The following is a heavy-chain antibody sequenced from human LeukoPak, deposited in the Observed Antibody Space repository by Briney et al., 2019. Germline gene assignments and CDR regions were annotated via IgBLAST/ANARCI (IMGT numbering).Heavy chain of an antibody. CDR3: ARRQYPPGAFDI. V-gene: IGHV4-4*02. J-gene: IGHJ3*02. Sequence: SETLSLTCAVSDDSISSSNWWSWVRQPPEKGLEWIGEIYHSGNTNYNPSLKSRVTISVDKSKNQFSLKLSSVTAADTAVYYCARRQYPPGAFDIWGQGTTVTVSS. CDR1: DDSISSSNW. CDR2: IYHSGNT. D-gene: IGHD2-2*02.